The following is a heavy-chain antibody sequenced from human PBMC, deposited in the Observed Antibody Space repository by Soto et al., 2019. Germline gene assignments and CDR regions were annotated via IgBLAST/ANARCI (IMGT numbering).Heavy chain of an antibody. D-gene: IGHD3-22*01. CDR3: AREIPSSGYYPHFDY. V-gene: IGHV4-59*01. J-gene: IGHJ4*02. CDR1: GGSISSYH. CDR2: IYYSGST. Sequence: SETLSLTCTVSGGSISSYHWSWIRLPPRKGLEWIGYIYYSGSTNYNPSLKSRVTISVDTSKNQFSLKLSSVTAADTAVYYCAREIPSSGYYPHFDYWGQGTLVTVS.